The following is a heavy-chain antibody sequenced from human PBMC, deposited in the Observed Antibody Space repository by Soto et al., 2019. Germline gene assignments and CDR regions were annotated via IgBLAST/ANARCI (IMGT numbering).Heavy chain of an antibody. D-gene: IGHD6-13*01. CDR1: GFTFSSYS. Sequence: EVQLVESGGGLVKPGGSLRLSCAASGFTFSSYSMNWVRQAPGKGLEWVSSISSSSSYIYYADSVKGRFTISRDNAKNSLYLQMNSLRAEDTAVYYCARDWGYSISWPTHGMDVWGQGTTVTVSS. V-gene: IGHV3-21*01. CDR3: ARDWGYSISWPTHGMDV. CDR2: ISSSSSYI. J-gene: IGHJ6*02.